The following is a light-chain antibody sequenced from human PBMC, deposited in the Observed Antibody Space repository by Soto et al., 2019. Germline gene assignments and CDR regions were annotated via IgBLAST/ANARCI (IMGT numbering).Light chain of an antibody. V-gene: IGKV1-6*01. CDR2: SAS. J-gene: IGKJ2*01. CDR3: LQDYSYPHT. CDR1: QDIKND. Sequence: AIQMTQSPSSLSASVGDRVTITCRASQDIKNDLGWYQQKPGRAPKLLMYSASTLHTEVPSRFSGSGSGSGFTLTISSLQPEDFATYYCLQDYSYPHTFGQGTKLEIK.